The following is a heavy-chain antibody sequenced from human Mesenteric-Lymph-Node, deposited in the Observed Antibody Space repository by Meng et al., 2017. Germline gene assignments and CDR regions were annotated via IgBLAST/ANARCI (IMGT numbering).Heavy chain of an antibody. Sequence: QPPLEEAGPGSVKPSEALSLTCSVSGGSISTSGYYWGWIRQPPGKGLEWIGSIGHSGFTYYTPSLKSRVTVSIDTSRNQFSLWLTSVTAADTAVYYCVRSSGWVKTGFDPWGQGTLVTVSS. D-gene: IGHD6-19*01. CDR3: VRSSGWVKTGFDP. CDR2: IGHSGFT. V-gene: IGHV4-39*01. J-gene: IGHJ5*02. CDR1: GGSISTSGYY.